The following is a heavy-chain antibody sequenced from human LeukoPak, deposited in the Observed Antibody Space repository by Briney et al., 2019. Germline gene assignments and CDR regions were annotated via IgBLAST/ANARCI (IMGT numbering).Heavy chain of an antibody. CDR2: IKQDGSEK. Sequence: PGGSLRLSCAASGFTFISYWMSWVRQAPGKGLEWVANIKQDGSEKYYVDSVKGRFTISRDNAKNSLYLQMNNLREEDTAVYYCTRDPILGAPDYFDYWGQGTLVTVSS. D-gene: IGHD1-26*01. CDR1: GFTFISYW. CDR3: TRDPILGAPDYFDY. V-gene: IGHV3-7*01. J-gene: IGHJ4*02.